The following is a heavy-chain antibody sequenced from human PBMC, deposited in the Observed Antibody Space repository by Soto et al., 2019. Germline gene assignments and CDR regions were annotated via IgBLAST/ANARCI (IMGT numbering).Heavy chain of an antibody. J-gene: IGHJ5*02. CDR3: ARGPLIVLMVYACQIWFDP. V-gene: IGHV3-21*01. CDR2: ISSSSSYI. Sequence: EVQLVESGGGLVKPGGSLRLSCAASGFTFSSYSMNWVRQAPGKGLEWVSSISSSSSYIYYADSVKGRFTISRDNDKNSLYLQMNRLRAEDTAVYYWARGPLIVLMVYACQIWFDPWGQGTLVTVAS. CDR1: GFTFSSYS. D-gene: IGHD2-8*01.